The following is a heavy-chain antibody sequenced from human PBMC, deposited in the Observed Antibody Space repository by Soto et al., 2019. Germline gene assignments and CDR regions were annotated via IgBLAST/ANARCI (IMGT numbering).Heavy chain of an antibody. Sequence: PSETPSLTWTVSDGSIICSSYYWGWIRHPPGKGLESIWTIYYSGSTYSNPSLTSRVTISVDTSKFQFSLNLSSVTAADSAVYYSAKHSVHSSGLTSYRDHRTIVTVS. D-gene: IGHD6-19*01. CDR2: IYYSGST. CDR1: DGSIICSSYY. V-gene: IGHV4-39*01. CDR3: AKHSVHSSGLTSY. J-gene: IGHJ4*01.